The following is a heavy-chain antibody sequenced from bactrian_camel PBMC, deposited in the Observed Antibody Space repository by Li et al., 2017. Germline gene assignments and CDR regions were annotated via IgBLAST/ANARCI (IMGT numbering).Heavy chain of an antibody. CDR3: AADRGYYSDHMSLHDLSSGSRQI. Sequence: HVQLVESGGGSVQAGGSLKLSCSASGNTYSTYCMGWFRQAPGKEREGVATIYTGGGSTHYADSAKGRFTISKDVAKNTLYLQMDSLKPEDTAVYYCAADRGYYSDHMSLHDLSSGSRQIPGPGDPGHRL. V-gene: IGHV3S1*01. CDR2: IYTGGGST. D-gene: IGHD4*01. CDR1: GNTYSTYC. J-gene: IGHJ4*01.